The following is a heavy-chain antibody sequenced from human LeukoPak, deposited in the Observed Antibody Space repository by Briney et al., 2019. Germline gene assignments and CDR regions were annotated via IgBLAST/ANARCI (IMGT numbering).Heavy chain of an antibody. CDR3: AKDLSWWAAADY. V-gene: IGHV3-23*01. Sequence: GGSLRLSCAASGFTLTGNAMSWVRQAPGRGLEWVSGVGGEERKHYADSVRGRFTISRDNSMNTVHLQMNSLRVEDTAVYYCAKDLSWWAAADYWGQGALVTVSS. CDR2: VGGEERK. J-gene: IGHJ4*02. D-gene: IGHD2-15*01. CDR1: GFTLTGNA.